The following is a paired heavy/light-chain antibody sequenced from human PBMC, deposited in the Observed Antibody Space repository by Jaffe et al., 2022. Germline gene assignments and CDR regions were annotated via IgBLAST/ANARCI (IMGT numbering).Heavy chain of an antibody. D-gene: IGHD2-15*01. CDR1: GFTFNNAW. Sequence: EVQLVESGGGLVKPGGSLRLSCAASGFTFNNAWMSWVRQAPGKGLEWVGRIKSNNDGGTTNYAAPVKDRFTISRDDSKNTVYLQMNSLKAEDTAVYYCALRRGYCSGSTCPANDYWGQGTLVTVSS. CDR3: ALRRGYCSGSTCPANDY. J-gene: IGHJ4*02. CDR2: IKSNNDGGTT. V-gene: IGHV3-15*01.
Light chain of an antibody. CDR3: CSYAGSYTFEV. V-gene: IGLV2-11*01. J-gene: IGLJ2*01. CDR2: DVN. Sequence: QSALTQPRSVSGSPGQSVTISCTGTSSDVGGYNYVSWYQQHPGKAPKLMIYDVNKRPSGVPDRFSGSKSGNTASLTISGLQAEDEADYYCCSYAGSYTFEVFGGGTKLTVL. CDR1: SSDVGGYNY.